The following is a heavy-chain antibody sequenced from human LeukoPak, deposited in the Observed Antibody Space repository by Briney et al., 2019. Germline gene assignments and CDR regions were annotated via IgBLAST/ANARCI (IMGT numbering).Heavy chain of an antibody. Sequence: PGGSLRLSCAASGFTFSTYGMTWVRQAPGKGLEWVASIRSYSSYIHYADSVKGRFTISRDDAKKSLDLQMNSLRAEDTAVYFCARYSEVYYYVDVWGAGTTVIVSS. CDR2: IRSYSSYI. V-gene: IGHV3-21*01. D-gene: IGHD2-21*01. CDR3: ARYSEVYYYVDV. CDR1: GFTFSTYG. J-gene: IGHJ6*03.